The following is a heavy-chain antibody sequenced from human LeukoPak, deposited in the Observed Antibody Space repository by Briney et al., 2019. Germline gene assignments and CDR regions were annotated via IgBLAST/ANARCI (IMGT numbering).Heavy chain of an antibody. CDR3: ARKDFSSGSFSY. J-gene: IGHJ4*02. CDR1: GFTLSSYG. V-gene: IGHV3-33*01. Sequence: GGSLRLSCAASGFTLSSYGMHWVRQAPGKGLEWVAVIWFDGTNKYYADSVKGRFTISRDNAKNSLYLEMNSLRAEDTAVYYCARKDFSSGSFSYWGQGTLVTVSS. D-gene: IGHD3-22*01. CDR2: IWFDGTNK.